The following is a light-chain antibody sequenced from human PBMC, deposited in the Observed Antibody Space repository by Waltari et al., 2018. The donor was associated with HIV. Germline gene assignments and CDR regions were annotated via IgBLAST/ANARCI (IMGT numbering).Light chain of an antibody. CDR3: QQYAASPLT. CDR1: QSVRSAP. Sequence: EIVLTQSPGTLSLSPGERATLSCRASQSVRSAPLAWYQQKPGQAPRLLIYGASSRAPGIPDRFSGSGAVTDFILTISRLEPEDCAVYYCQQYAASPLTFGGGTKVEIK. CDR2: GAS. J-gene: IGKJ4*01. V-gene: IGKV3-20*01.